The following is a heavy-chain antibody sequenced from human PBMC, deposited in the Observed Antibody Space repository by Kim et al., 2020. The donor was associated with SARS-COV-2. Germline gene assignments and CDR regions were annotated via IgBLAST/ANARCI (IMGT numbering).Heavy chain of an antibody. CDR1: GFTFGDYA. CDR3: AKSPASDYYYIDV. Sequence: GGSLRLSCAASGFTFGDYAMHWVRQAPGKGLEWVSGISWNSATIANADSVKGRVTISRASAKNSLYLQMNSLSVEDAASYYCAKSPASDYYYIDVCANGT. CDR2: ISWNSATI. V-gene: IGHV3-9*01. J-gene: IGHJ6*03.